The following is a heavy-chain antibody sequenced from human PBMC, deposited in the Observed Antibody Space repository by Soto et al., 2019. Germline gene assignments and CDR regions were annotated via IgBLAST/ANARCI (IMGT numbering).Heavy chain of an antibody. Sequence: GASVKVSCKASGYTFTGYYMHWVRQAPGQGLEWMGWINPNSGGTNYAQKFQGRVTMTRDTSISTAYMELSRLRSDDTAVYYCARESGTGDRDFTRYYYYGMDVWGQGTTVTVSS. CDR2: INPNSGGT. D-gene: IGHD7-27*01. V-gene: IGHV1-2*02. CDR3: ARESGTGDRDFTRYYYYGMDV. CDR1: GYTFTGYY. J-gene: IGHJ6*02.